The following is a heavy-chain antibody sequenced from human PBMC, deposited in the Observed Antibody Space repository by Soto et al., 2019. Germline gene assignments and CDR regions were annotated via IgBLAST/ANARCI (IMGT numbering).Heavy chain of an antibody. V-gene: IGHV1-18*01. J-gene: IGHJ3*02. CDR2: ISGNNGNT. Sequence: QVQLVQSGPEVKKPGASVTLSCKASGYNFNNYGISWVRQAPGQGLEWMGWISGNNGNTKYGQKFQGRVSLTTDSYTSTADMEMRSLRSDDTADYYCVRRVVTTLDDAFDIWGPGTRVTVSS. CDR3: VRRVVTTLDDAFDI. CDR1: GYNFNNYG. D-gene: IGHD2-21*02.